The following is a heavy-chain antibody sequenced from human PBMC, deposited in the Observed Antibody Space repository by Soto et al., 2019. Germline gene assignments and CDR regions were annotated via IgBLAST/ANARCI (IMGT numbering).Heavy chain of an antibody. J-gene: IGHJ4*02. CDR2: INHSGST. CDR3: ARIGTSGSPAESYFDY. CDR1: GGSFSGYY. D-gene: IGHD1-26*01. Sequence: SETLSLTCAVYGGSFSGYYWSWIRQPPGKGLEWIGEINHSGSTNYNPSLKSRVTISVDTSKNQFSLKLSSVTAADTAVYYCARIGTSGSPAESYFDYWGQGTLVTVSS. V-gene: IGHV4-34*01.